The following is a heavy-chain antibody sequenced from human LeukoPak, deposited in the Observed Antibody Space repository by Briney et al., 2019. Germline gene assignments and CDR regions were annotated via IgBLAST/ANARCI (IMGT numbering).Heavy chain of an antibody. J-gene: IGHJ4*02. Sequence: GGSLRLSCAASGFTFSSYGMHWVRQAPGKGLEWVAVTSYDGSNKYYADSVEGRFTISRDNSKNTLYLQMNSLRAEDTAVYYCAKDLTYYGSGSYYAGGFDYWSQGTLVTVSS. CDR2: TSYDGSNK. CDR1: GFTFSSYG. CDR3: AKDLTYYGSGSYYAGGFDY. D-gene: IGHD3-10*01. V-gene: IGHV3-30*18.